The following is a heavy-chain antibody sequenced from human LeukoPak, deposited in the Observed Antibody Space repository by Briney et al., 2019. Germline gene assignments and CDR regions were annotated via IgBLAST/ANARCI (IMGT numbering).Heavy chain of an antibody. V-gene: IGHV3-7*01. CDR3: ARSSMYYYDSSGYYY. Sequence: GGSLRLSCAASGFTFSSYWMSWVRQAPGKGLEWVANIKQDGSEKYYVDSVKGRFTISRDNAKNSLYLQMNSLRAEDTAVYYCARSSMYYYDSSGYYYWGQGTLVAVSS. CDR1: GFTFSSYW. CDR2: IKQDGSEK. J-gene: IGHJ4*02. D-gene: IGHD3-22*01.